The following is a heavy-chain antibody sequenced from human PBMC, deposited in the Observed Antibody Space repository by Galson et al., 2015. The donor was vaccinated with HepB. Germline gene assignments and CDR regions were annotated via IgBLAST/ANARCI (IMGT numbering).Heavy chain of an antibody. Sequence: SLRLSCAASGFTFSSHAMHWVRQAPGKGLAWVAAISLDGRNIYYADSVKDRFTISRDNSRNTLSLQMNSLRLEDTALYYCARDHITSIIEFYFDYWGQGSLVTVSS. CDR1: GFTFSSHA. CDR3: ARDHITSIIEFYFDY. J-gene: IGHJ4*02. CDR2: ISLDGRNI. V-gene: IGHV3-30*03. D-gene: IGHD1-14*01.